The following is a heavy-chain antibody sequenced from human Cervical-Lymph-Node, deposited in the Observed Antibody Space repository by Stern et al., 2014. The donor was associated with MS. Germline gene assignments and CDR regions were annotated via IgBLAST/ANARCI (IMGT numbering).Heavy chain of an antibody. D-gene: IGHD6-13*01. J-gene: IGHJ4*02. CDR1: GFTFDDFD. V-gene: IGHV3-9*01. CDR2: ISWDSGRR. Sequence: EVQLVESGGGLVQPGRSLRLSCAASGFTFDDFDMHWVRQAPGKGLEWVASISWDSGRRAYTDSVNGRFPISRDNAKNSLYLQLNSLRSEDTAFYYCARVQYSSSWYMFDYWGQGTLVTVSS. CDR3: ARVQYSSSWYMFDY.